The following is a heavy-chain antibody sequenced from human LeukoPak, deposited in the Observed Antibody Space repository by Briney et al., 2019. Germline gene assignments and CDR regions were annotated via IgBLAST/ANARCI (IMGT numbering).Heavy chain of an antibody. Sequence: ASVKVSCKASGYTFTGYYMHWVRQAPGQGLEWMGWINPNSGGTNYAQKFQGRVTMTRDTSISTAYMELSRLRSDDTAVYYCARSWDYDSSGYYGFFDYWGQGTLVTVSS. CDR2: INPNSGGT. CDR3: ARSWDYDSSGYYGFFDY. CDR1: GYTFTGYY. V-gene: IGHV1-2*02. D-gene: IGHD3-22*01. J-gene: IGHJ4*02.